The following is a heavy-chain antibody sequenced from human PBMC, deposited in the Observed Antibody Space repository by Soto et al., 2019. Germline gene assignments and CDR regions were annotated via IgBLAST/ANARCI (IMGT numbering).Heavy chain of an antibody. J-gene: IGHJ2*01. CDR1: GGSISSHY. V-gene: IGHV4-59*11. CDR3: ARGWGGYFDL. Sequence: QVQLQESGPGLVKPSETLSLTCSVSGGSISSHYWSWIRKPPGKGLEWTGYIYYSGSTNYNPSLKSRVTISVHPSKTQFSLKLSSVTAADTAVYYCARGWGGYFDLWGRGTLVTVSS. CDR2: IYYSGST. D-gene: IGHD1-26*01.